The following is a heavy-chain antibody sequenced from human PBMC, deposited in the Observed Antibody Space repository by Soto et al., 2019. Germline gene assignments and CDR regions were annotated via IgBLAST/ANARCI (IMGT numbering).Heavy chain of an antibody. J-gene: IGHJ4*02. CDR2: ISGSGGST. Sequence: GGSLRLSCAASGFTFSSYAMSWVRQAPGKGLEWVSAISGSGGSTYYADSVKGRFTISRDNSKNPLYLQMNSLRAEDTAVYYCAKASIAVAGSSNSHSDYWGQGTLVTVSS. V-gene: IGHV3-23*01. CDR1: GFTFSSYA. CDR3: AKASIAVAGSSNSHSDY. D-gene: IGHD6-19*01.